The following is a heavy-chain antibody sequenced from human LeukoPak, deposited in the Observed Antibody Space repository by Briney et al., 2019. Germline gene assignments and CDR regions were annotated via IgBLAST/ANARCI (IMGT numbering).Heavy chain of an antibody. CDR3: ARAYCSGGSCYSGH. D-gene: IGHD2-15*01. CDR2: MNPNSGNT. J-gene: IGHJ4*02. V-gene: IGHV1-8*01. CDR1: GYTFTSYD. Sequence: ASVKVSCKASGYTFTSYDINWVRQATGQGLEWMGWMNPNSGNTGYAQKFQGRVTMTRNTSISTAYMELSSLRSEDTAVYYCARAYCSGGSCYSGHWGQGTLLTVSS.